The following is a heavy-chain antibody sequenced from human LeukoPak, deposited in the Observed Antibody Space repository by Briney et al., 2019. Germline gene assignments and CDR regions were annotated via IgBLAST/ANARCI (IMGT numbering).Heavy chain of an antibody. V-gene: IGHV4-39*01. CDR3: ARHQEQAAAGLDY. CDR2: INHSGST. J-gene: IGHJ4*02. Sequence: SETLSLTCTVSGGLISISTYYWSWIRQPPGKGLEWIGEINHSGSTNYNPSLKSRVTISVDTSKNQFSLKLSSVTAADTAVYYCARHQEQAAAGLDYWGQGTLVTVSS. D-gene: IGHD6-13*01. CDR1: GGLISISTYY.